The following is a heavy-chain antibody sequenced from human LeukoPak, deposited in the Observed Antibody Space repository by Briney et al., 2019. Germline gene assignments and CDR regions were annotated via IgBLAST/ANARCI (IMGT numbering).Heavy chain of an antibody. V-gene: IGHV4-39*07. CDR2: IYYSGIT. CDR3: ARVSLIAALDY. D-gene: IGHD6-6*01. Sequence: PSETLSLTCTVSGGSISSSSYYWGWIRQPPGKGLEWIGSIYYSGITYYNPSLKSRVTISVDTSKNQFSLKLSSVTAADTAVYYCARVSLIAALDYWGQGTLVTVSS. CDR1: GGSISSSSYY. J-gene: IGHJ4*02.